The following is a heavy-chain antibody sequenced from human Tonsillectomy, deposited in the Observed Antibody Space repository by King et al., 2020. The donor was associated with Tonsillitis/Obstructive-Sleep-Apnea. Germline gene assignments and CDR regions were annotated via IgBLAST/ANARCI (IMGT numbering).Heavy chain of an antibody. Sequence: VQLVESGAEVKKPGASVKVSCKASGYPFTSYGFSWVPQAPGQGLEWMGWISAYNGNTNYAQKFQGRVTMTTDTSTSTANMELRSLRSDDTAVYYCARDRDYSSTWYIVDYWGQGTLVTVPS. CDR2: ISAYNGNT. J-gene: IGHJ4*02. CDR1: GYPFTSYG. CDR3: ARDRDYSSTWYIVDY. V-gene: IGHV1-18*01. D-gene: IGHD6-13*01.